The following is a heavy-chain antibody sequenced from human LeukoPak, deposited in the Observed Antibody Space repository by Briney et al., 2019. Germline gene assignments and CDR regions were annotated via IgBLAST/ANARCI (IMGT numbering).Heavy chain of an antibody. CDR3: AGAPLGYYDSSGYFLSY. Sequence: TSETLSLTCTVSGGSISSYYWSWIRQPAGKGLEWIGRIYTSGSTNYNPSLKSRVTTSVDTSKNQFSLKLSSVTAADTAVYYCAGAPLGYYDSSGYFLSYWGQGTLVTVSS. CDR1: GGSISSYY. D-gene: IGHD3-22*01. V-gene: IGHV4-4*07. CDR2: IYTSGST. J-gene: IGHJ4*02.